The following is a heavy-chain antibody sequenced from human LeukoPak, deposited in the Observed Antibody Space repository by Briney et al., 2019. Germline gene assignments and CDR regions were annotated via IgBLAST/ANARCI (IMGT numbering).Heavy chain of an antibody. Sequence: PSETLSLTCTVSGGSISSGGYYWSWIRQHPGKGLEWIGYIYYSGSTYYSPSLKSRVTISVDTSKNQFSLKLSSVTAADTAVYYCARATTYYDFWSGIDYWGQGTLVTVSS. V-gene: IGHV4-31*03. CDR1: GGSISSGGYY. J-gene: IGHJ4*02. CDR3: ARATTYYDFWSGIDY. D-gene: IGHD3-3*01. CDR2: IYYSGST.